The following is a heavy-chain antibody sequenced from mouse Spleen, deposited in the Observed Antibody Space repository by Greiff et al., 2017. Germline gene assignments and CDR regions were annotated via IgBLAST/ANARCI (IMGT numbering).Heavy chain of an antibody. V-gene: IGHV7-1*01. CDR1: GFTFSDFY. J-gene: IGHJ1*03. CDR2: SRNKANDYTT. D-gene: IGHD2-10*01. Sequence: EVKLVESGGGLVQAGRSLRLSCATSGFTFSDFYMEWVRQAPGKGLEWIAASRNKANDYTTEYSASVKGRFIVSRDTSQSILYLQMNALRAEDTAIYCCARDAAYYGNFYWYFDVWGTGTTVTVSS. CDR3: ARDAAYYGNFYWYFDV.